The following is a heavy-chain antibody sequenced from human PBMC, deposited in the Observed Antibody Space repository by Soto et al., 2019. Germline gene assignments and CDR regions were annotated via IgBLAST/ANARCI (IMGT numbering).Heavy chain of an antibody. D-gene: IGHD6-19*01. CDR1: GFTFSSYA. CDR3: ARARYSSGLYGMDV. V-gene: IGHV3-30-3*01. J-gene: IGHJ6*02. CDR2: ISYDGSNK. Sequence: QVQLVESGGGVVQPGRSLRLSCAASGFTFSSYAMHWVRQAPGNGLEWVAVISYDGSNKYYADSVKGRFTISRDNSKNTLYLQMNSLRAEDTAVDYWARARYSSGLYGMDVWGQGPTLTVSS.